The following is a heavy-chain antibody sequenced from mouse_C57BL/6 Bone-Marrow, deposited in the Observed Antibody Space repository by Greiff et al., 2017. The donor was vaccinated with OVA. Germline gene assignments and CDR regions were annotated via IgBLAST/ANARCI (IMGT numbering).Heavy chain of an antibody. Sequence: VKLMESGPGLVAPSQSLSITCTVSGFLLTSYAISLFRQPPGPGLAWLGVIWTGGGTNYNSALKYRLSISKENSKSQVFLKMNSLQTDDTARYYCARSRDYGSRRAWFAYWGQGTLVTVSA. V-gene: IGHV2-9-1*01. CDR2: IWTGGGT. D-gene: IGHD1-1*01. J-gene: IGHJ3*01. CDR1: GFLLTSYA. CDR3: ARSRDYGSRRAWFAY.